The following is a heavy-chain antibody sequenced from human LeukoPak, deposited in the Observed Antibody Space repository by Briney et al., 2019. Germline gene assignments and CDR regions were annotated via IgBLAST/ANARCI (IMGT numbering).Heavy chain of an antibody. CDR1: GFTFSSYS. CDR2: ISSSSSYI. CDR3: AKPYDSSGYDFDY. Sequence: GGSLRLSCAASGFTFSSYSMNWVRQAPGKGLEWVSSISSSSSYIYYADSVKGRFTISRDNAKNSLYLQMNSLRAEDTAVYYCAKPYDSSGYDFDYWGQGTLVTVSS. D-gene: IGHD3-22*01. V-gene: IGHV3-21*04. J-gene: IGHJ4*02.